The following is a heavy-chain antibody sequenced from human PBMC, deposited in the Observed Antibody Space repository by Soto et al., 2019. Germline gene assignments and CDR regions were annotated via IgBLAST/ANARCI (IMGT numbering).Heavy chain of an antibody. J-gene: IGHJ6*02. D-gene: IGHD3-22*01. CDR3: ARLYYYDSSGPANAFDIWGPL. V-gene: IGHV3-23*01. CDR2: INYGGGT. CDR1: GFTFTFYA. Sequence: GGSLRLSCAASGFTFTFYAMTWVRQAPGKGLEWVSTINYGGGTYYADSVKGRFTISRDTSKNTLYLQMNSLRAEDTAVYYCARLYYYDSSGPANAFDIWGPLWGQAPIVTVSS.